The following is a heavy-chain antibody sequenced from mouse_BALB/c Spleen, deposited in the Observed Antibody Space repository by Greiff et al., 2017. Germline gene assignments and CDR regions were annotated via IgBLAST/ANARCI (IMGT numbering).Heavy chain of an antibody. CDR2: ILPGSGST. Sequence: QVQLKESGAELMKPGASVKLSCKATGYTFSSYWISWVQQRPGHGLEWIGEILPGSGSTNYNEKFKGKATFTADTSSNTAYMQLSSLTSEDSAVYYCARRGYGRRYWYFDVWGAGTTVTVSS. J-gene: IGHJ1*01. CDR3: ARRGYGRRYWYFDV. V-gene: IGHV1-9*01. CDR1: GYTFSSYW. D-gene: IGHD3-1*01.